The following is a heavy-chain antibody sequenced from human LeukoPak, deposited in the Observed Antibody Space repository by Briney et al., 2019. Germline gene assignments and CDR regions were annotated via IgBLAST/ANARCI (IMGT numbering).Heavy chain of an antibody. J-gene: IGHJ5*02. CDR2: IIPIFGTA. CDR3: ARRITMVRGEYNWFDP. Sequence: SVKVSCKASGGTFSSYAISWVRQAPGQGLEWMGGIIPIFGTANYAQKFQGRVTITTDESTSTAYMELSSLRSEDTAAYYCARRITMVRGEYNWFDPWGQGTLVSVFS. V-gene: IGHV1-69*05. CDR1: GGTFSSYA. D-gene: IGHD3-10*01.